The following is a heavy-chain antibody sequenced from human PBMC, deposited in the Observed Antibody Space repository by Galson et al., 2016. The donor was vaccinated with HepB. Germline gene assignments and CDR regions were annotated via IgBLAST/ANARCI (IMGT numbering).Heavy chain of an antibody. J-gene: IGHJ5*02. V-gene: IGHV1-46*01. CDR2: INPSGGST. D-gene: IGHD1-26*01. CDR3: ARPSLGAPGKDWFDP. Sequence: SVKVSCKASGYTFSSYYMHWVRQAPGQGLEWMGIINPSGGSTTYAQKFQGRVSMTRDTSTSTVYMELSSLRSEDTALYYCARPSLGAPGKDWFDPWGQGTLVTVSS. CDR1: GYTFSSYY.